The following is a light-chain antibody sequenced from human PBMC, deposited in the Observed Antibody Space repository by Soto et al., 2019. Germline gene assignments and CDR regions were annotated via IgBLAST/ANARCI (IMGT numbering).Light chain of an antibody. CDR3: QQAKNFPWT. CDR1: QSVSSW. J-gene: IGKJ1*01. Sequence: DIQMTQSPSTLSASVGDRVTITCRASQSVSSWLAWYQQKPGKAPKLLIYTVSSLEGGVPSRFSGSGSGTDFTLTISSLQPEDFATYYCQQAKNFPWTFGQGTKVDIK. CDR2: TVS. V-gene: IGKV1-12*01.